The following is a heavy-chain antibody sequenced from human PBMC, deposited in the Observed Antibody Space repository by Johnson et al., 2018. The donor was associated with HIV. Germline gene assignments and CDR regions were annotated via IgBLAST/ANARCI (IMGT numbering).Heavy chain of an antibody. V-gene: IGHV3-30-3*01. D-gene: IGHD6-19*01. J-gene: IGHJ3*02. CDR2: ISYDGSNK. CDR1: GFTFSSYW. CDR3: ARDNGAVAGPEGAFDI. Sequence: QVQLVESGGGLVKPGGSLRLSCVASGFTFSSYWMSWVRQAPGKGLEWVAVISYDGSNKYYADSVKGRFTISRDNSKNTLYLQMNSLRAEDTAVYYCARDNGAVAGPEGAFDIWGQGTMVTVSS.